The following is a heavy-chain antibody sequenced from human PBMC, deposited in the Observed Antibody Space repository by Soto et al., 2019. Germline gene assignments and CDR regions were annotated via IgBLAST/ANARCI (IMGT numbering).Heavy chain of an antibody. CDR2: IYPSDSDT. D-gene: IGHD2-15*01. V-gene: IGHV5-51*01. Sequence: GESLKISCKGSGYSFTSYWIGWVRQMPGKGLEWMGIIYPSDSDTRYSPSFQGQVTISADKSISTAYLQWSSLEASDTAMYYCARHSSWRNSVYQYWGQGTRVTVSS. CDR3: ARHSSWRNSVYQY. J-gene: IGHJ4*02. CDR1: GYSFTSYW.